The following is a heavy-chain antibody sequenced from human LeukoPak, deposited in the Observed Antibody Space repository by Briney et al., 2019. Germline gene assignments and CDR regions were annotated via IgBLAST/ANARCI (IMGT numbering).Heavy chain of an antibody. CDR3: ARGSSGWLQNWFDP. V-gene: IGHV3-33*01. CDR1: GFTFSSYG. D-gene: IGHD6-19*01. J-gene: IGHJ5*02. CDR2: IWYDGSNK. Sequence: GRSLRLSCAASGFTFSSYGMHWVRQAPGKGLEWVAVIWYDGSNKYYADSVKGRFTISRDNSKNTLYLQMNSLRAEDTAVYYCARGSSGWLQNWFDPWGRGTLVTVSS.